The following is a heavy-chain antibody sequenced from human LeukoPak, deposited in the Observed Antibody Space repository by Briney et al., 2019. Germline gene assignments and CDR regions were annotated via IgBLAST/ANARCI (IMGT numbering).Heavy chain of an antibody. V-gene: IGHV1-46*01. CDR3: ARGGSLAAAPHRYYFDY. D-gene: IGHD6-19*01. J-gene: IGHJ4*02. CDR1: GYTFTNYY. CDR2: INPSGGST. Sequence: ASVTVSCKASGYTFTNYYMHWVRQAPGQGLEWMGIINPSGGSTTYAQKFQGRVTMTRDTSTSTVYMELSSLRSEDTAVFYCARGGSLAAAPHRYYFDYWGQGTPVTVSS.